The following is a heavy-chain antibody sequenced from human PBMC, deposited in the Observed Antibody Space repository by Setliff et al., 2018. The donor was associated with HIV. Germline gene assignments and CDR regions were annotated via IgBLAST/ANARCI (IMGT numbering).Heavy chain of an antibody. Sequence: SETLSLTCTVSGDSITSGTYYWSWIRQPAGMRLEWIGHISTSGTTNYNPSLKSRVTISADTSKSQFSLKLTSVTAADTAVYYCASLTTDRFLEWLFVYWGQGTLVTVSS. CDR3: ASLTTDRFLEWLFVY. D-gene: IGHD3-3*01. V-gene: IGHV4-61*09. CDR2: ISTSGTT. J-gene: IGHJ4*02. CDR1: GDSITSGTYY.